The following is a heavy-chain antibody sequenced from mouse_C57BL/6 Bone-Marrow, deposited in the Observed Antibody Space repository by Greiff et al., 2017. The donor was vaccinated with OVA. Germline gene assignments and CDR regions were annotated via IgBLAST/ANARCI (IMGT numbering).Heavy chain of an antibody. CDR2: IHPNSGST. CDR3: ARRDYYVPFAY. CDR1: GYTFTSYW. J-gene: IGHJ3*01. V-gene: IGHV1-64*01. Sequence: VQLQQPGAELVKPGASVKLSCKASGYTFTSYWMHWVKQRPGQSLEWIGMIHPNSGSTNYNEKFKSKATLTVDKSSSTAYMQLSSLTSEDSAVYYCARRDYYVPFAYWGQGTLVTVSA. D-gene: IGHD1-1*01.